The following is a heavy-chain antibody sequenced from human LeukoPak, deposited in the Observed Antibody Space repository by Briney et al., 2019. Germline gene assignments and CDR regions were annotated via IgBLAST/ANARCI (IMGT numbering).Heavy chain of an antibody. CDR3: ASTGVTTGEFDY. CDR2: ISAYNGNT. D-gene: IGHD4-17*01. J-gene: IGHJ4*02. Sequence: ASVKVSCKASGYTFTSYGISWVRQAPGQGLEWMGWISAYNGNTNYAQKLQGRVTMTTDTSTSTAYMELSSLRSEDTAVYYCASTGVTTGEFDYWGQGTLVTVSS. CDR1: GYTFTSYG. V-gene: IGHV1-18*01.